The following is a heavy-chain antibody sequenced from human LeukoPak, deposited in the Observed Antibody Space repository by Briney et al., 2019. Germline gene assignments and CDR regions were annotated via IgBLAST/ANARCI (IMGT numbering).Heavy chain of an antibody. Sequence: GGSLRLSCAASGFTFNSYSMNWVRQAPGKGLEWVANIKEDGSETYYVDSVKGRFTISRDNAKNSLYLQMKSLRAEDTAVYYCARIPRTSRAYWGQGTVVTVSS. J-gene: IGHJ4*02. CDR2: IKEDGSET. D-gene: IGHD2-2*01. CDR1: GFTFNSYS. CDR3: ARIPRTSRAY. V-gene: IGHV3-7*01.